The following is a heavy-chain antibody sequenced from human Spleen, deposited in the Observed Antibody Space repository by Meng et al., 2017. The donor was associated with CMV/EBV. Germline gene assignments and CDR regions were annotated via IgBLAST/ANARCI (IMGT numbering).Heavy chain of an antibody. D-gene: IGHD2-2*01. J-gene: IGHJ5*02. Sequence: FITYAIHWVRQAPGQGLEWMGMINPSGGSPTNAQEFQGRVTMSRDTSTSTVYMELNSLRSDDTAVYYCAREYCTTTTCSYNPHWFDPWGQGTLVTVSS. CDR2: INPSGGSP. CDR1: FITYA. V-gene: IGHV1-46*01. CDR3: AREYCTTTTCSYNPHWFDP.